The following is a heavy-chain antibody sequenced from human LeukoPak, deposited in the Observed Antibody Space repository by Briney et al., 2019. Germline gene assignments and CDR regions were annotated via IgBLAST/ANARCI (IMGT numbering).Heavy chain of an antibody. D-gene: IGHD6-13*01. CDR3: ARVTQQPYSSSWNDY. V-gene: IGHV3-7*01. CDR1: GFTFSSYW. J-gene: IGHJ4*02. Sequence: RPGGSLRLSCAASGFTFSSYWMSWVRQAPGKGLEWVANIKEDGSEKYYVDSVKGRFTIPRDNAKNSLYLQMNSLRAEDTAVYYCARVTQQPYSSSWNDYWGQGTLVTVSS. CDR2: IKEDGSEK.